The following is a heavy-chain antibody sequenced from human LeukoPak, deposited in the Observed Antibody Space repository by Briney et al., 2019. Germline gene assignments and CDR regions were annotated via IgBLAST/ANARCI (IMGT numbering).Heavy chain of an antibody. CDR2: IYHSGGT. CDR3: ARVSLLITMVRGVKYNWFDP. Sequence: PSETLSLTCAVTGGSISSSNWWSWVRQPPGKGLEWIGEIYHSGGTNYNPSLKSRVTISVDKSKNQFSLKLSSVTAADTAVYYCARVSLLITMVRGVKYNWFDPWGQGTLVTVSS. J-gene: IGHJ5*02. V-gene: IGHV4-4*02. CDR1: GGSISSSNW. D-gene: IGHD3-10*01.